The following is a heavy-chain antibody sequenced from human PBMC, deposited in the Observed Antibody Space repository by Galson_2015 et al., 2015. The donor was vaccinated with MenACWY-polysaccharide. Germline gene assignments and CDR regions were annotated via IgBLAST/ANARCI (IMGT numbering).Heavy chain of an antibody. CDR2: INAYNGDT. Sequence: SVKVSCKASGYTFTTYGISWVRQAPGQGLEWMGWINAYNGDTNYAQKFQGRVTMTTDASTSTAFMELRSLRSDDSAVYYCARDCLAARAGWFDPWGQGTLVTVSS. V-gene: IGHV1-18*01. D-gene: IGHD6-6*01. J-gene: IGHJ5*02. CDR3: ARDCLAARAGWFDP. CDR1: GYTFTTYG.